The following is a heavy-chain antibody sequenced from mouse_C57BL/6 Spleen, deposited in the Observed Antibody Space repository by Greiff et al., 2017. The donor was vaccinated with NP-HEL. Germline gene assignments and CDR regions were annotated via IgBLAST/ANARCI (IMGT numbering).Heavy chain of an antibody. CDR1: GYTFTDYY. V-gene: IGHV1-76*01. CDR3: ARDSYYYGSSPYYFDY. Sequence: VQLQQSGAELVRPGASVKLSCKASGYTFTDYYINWVKQRPGQGLEWIARIYPGSGNTYYNEKFKGKATLTAEKSSSTAYMQLSSLTSEDSAVYFCARDSYYYGSSPYYFDYWGQGTTLTVSS. CDR2: IYPGSGNT. D-gene: IGHD1-1*01. J-gene: IGHJ2*01.